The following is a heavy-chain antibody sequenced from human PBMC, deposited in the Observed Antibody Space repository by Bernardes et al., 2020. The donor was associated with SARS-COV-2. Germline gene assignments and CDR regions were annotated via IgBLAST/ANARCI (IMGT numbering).Heavy chain of an antibody. Sequence: GGSLRLSCAASGFTVSSNYMSWVRQSPGKGLAWVSVIYSGGSTYYADSVRGRFTISRDDSKNTLSLQMNSLRADDTAIYYCARDYGAWYFDYWGQGTLVSVSS. CDR3: ARDYGAWYFDY. CDR1: GFTVSSNY. J-gene: IGHJ4*02. V-gene: IGHV3-53*01. D-gene: IGHD4-17*01. CDR2: IYSGGST.